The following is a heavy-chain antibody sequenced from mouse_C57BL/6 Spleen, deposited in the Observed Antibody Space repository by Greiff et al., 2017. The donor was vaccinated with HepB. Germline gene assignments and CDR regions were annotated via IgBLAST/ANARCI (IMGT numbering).Heavy chain of an antibody. J-gene: IGHJ3*01. Sequence: EVQLQESGPGMVKPSQSLSLTCTVTGYSITSGYDWHWIRHFPGNNLEWMGYISYSGSTNYNPSLKSRISITHDTSKNHFFLKLNSVTTEDTATYYCAREGPIPGPWFAYWGQGTLVTVSA. V-gene: IGHV3-1*01. CDR2: ISYSGST. D-gene: IGHD3-3*01. CDR1: GYSITSGYD. CDR3: AREGPIPGPWFAY.